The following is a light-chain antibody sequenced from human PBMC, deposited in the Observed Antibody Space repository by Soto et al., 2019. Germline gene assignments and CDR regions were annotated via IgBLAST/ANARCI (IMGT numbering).Light chain of an antibody. CDR3: SSYRSSSTVEV. Sequence: QSALTQPASVSGSPGQSITISCTGSSSDIGGYNYVSWYQQPPGKAPKLMVYDVTNRASGVSNRFSGSKSGNTASLTISGLQAEDEADYFCSSYRSSSTVEVFGGGTKVTVL. CDR2: DVT. CDR1: SSDIGGYNY. V-gene: IGLV2-14*01. J-gene: IGLJ2*01.